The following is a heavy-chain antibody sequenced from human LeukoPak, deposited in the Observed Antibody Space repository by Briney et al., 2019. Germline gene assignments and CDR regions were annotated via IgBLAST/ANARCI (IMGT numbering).Heavy chain of an antibody. V-gene: IGHV4-59*08. CDR2: IYHTGDK. Sequence: SETLPLTCTVSGDSITSSYWSWIRQPPGKTLECLGYIYHTGDKMYNPSLRGRLTMSLDTSKNQVSLRLTSVTAADTAVYFCAKTARVPFHWGQGTLATVSS. J-gene: IGHJ4*02. CDR1: GDSITSSY. CDR3: AKTARVPFH. D-gene: IGHD6-6*01.